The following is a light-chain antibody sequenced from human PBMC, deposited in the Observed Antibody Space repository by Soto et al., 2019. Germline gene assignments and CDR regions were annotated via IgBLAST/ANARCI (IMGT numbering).Light chain of an antibody. CDR3: QQHTDRRFS. V-gene: IGKV1-9*01. CDR1: QGNNTF. CDR2: AAS. Sequence: IQLTQSPSSLSASVGDRVTISCRASQGNNTFVAWYQQKSGKAPKLLIFAASTLQSGVPSRFSGSGSGTDFTLTISSLQPEDFATYYCQQHTDRRFSFGQGTKVDIK. J-gene: IGKJ2*01.